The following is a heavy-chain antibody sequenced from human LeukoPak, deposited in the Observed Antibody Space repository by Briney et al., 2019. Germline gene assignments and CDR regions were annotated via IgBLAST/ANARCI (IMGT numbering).Heavy chain of an antibody. CDR2: YSGST. D-gene: IGHD7-27*01. J-gene: IGHJ4*02. V-gene: IGHV4-61*01. Sequence: SETLSLTCTVSGGSVSSGSYYWSYYSGSTNYNPSLKSRVTISVDTSKNQFSLKLSSVAAADTAVYYCARVWGPYRFVDYWGQGTLVTVSS. CDR3: ARVWGPYRFVDY. CDR1: GGSVSSGSYY.